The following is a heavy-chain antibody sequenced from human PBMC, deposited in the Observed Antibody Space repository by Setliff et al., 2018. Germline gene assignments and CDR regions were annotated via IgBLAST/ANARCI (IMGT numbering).Heavy chain of an antibody. CDR3: AKAPNPMTTVVTPLDY. D-gene: IGHD4-17*01. V-gene: IGHV3-7*03. CDR1: GFTFSNFW. CDR2: IKQDGSEK. J-gene: IGHJ4*02. Sequence: GGSLRLSCAVSGFTFSNFWMTWVRQLPGRGLEWVANIKQDGSEKYYVDSVTGRFTISRDNAKNSLYLEMNNLRAEDTAVYYCAKAPNPMTTVVTPLDYWGQGTLVTVSS.